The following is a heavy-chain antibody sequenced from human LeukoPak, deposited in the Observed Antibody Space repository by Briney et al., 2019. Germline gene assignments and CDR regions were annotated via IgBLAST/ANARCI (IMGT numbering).Heavy chain of an antibody. CDR2: IYYSGST. Sequence: HPSETLSLTCTGSGGSISSSSYYWGWIRQPPGKGLEWIGSIYYSGSTYYNPSLKSRVTISVDTSKNQFSLKLSSVTAADTAVYYCARDYDILTGSSAVDYWGQGTLVTVSS. J-gene: IGHJ4*02. CDR1: GGSISSSSYY. CDR3: ARDYDILTGSSAVDY. V-gene: IGHV4-39*01. D-gene: IGHD3-9*01.